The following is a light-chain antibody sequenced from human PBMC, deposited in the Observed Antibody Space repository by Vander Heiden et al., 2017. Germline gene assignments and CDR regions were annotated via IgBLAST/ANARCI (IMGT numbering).Light chain of an antibody. CDR1: QSVGSYY. V-gene: IGKV3-20*01. CDR3: QQYDSSLT. CDR2: GGF. Sequence: EIVLTQSPGTLSLSPGERATLSCRASQSVGSYYLAWYQRKPGQAPRLLIYGGFTRATGIPDRFSGSGSGTDFTLTISRLEPEDFAFYYSQQYDSSLTFGQGTRLEIK. J-gene: IGKJ5*01.